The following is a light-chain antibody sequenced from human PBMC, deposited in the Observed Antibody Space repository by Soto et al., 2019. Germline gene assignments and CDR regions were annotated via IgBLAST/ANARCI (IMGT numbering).Light chain of an antibody. CDR2: DAS. CDR3: QQYNSYLWT. J-gene: IGKJ1*01. V-gene: IGKV1-5*01. Sequence: DIQMTQSPSTLSASVGDGVTSTCRASQSISSWLAWYQQKPGKAPKLLIYDASSLESGVPSGFSGSGSGTEFTFTISSLQPDDFATYYCQQYNSYLWTFGQGTKVDIK. CDR1: QSISSW.